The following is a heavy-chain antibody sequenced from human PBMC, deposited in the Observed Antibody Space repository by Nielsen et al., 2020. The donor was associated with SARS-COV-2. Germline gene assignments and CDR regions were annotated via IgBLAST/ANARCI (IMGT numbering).Heavy chain of an antibody. J-gene: IGHJ4*02. CDR1: GFTVSSNY. CDR2: INSDGSST. CDR3: ARADYGDYVGDSGPVDY. V-gene: IGHV3-74*01. Sequence: GGSLRLSCAASGFTVSSNYMSWVRQAPGKGLVWVSRINSDGSSTSYADSVKGRFTISRDNAKNTLYLQMNSLRAEDTAVYYCARADYGDYVGDSGPVDYWGQGTLVTVSS. D-gene: IGHD4-17*01.